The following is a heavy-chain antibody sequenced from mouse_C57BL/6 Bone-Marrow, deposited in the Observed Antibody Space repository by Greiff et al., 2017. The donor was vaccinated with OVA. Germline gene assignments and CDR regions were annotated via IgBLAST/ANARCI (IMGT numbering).Heavy chain of an antibody. CDR3: ARDPFHYYGSSYWYFDV. Sequence: DVKLVESGPGLVKPSQSLSLTCSVTGYSITSGYYWNWIRQFPGNKLEWMGYISYDGSNNYNPSLKNRISITRDTSKNQFFLKLNSVTTEDTATYYCARDPFHYYGSSYWYFDVWGTGTTVTVSS. V-gene: IGHV3-6*01. D-gene: IGHD1-1*01. CDR1: GYSITSGYY. CDR2: ISYDGSN. J-gene: IGHJ1*03.